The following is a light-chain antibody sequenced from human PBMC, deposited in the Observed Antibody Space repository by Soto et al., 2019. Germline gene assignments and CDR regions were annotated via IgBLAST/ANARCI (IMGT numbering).Light chain of an antibody. CDR1: SSDVGGYNY. Sequence: QSALTQPRSVSGSPGQSVTISCTGTSSDVGGYNYVSWYQQQPGKAPKVMIYDVTRRPSGVPDRFSGSKSGNTASLTISGLQAEDEADYYCCSYADYSDSWVFGGGTKLTVL. V-gene: IGLV2-11*01. CDR2: DVT. J-gene: IGLJ3*02. CDR3: CSYADYSDSWV.